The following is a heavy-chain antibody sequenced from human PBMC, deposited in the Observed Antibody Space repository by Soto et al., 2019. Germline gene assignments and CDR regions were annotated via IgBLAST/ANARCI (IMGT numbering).Heavy chain of an antibody. CDR2: IYHGGGA. J-gene: IGHJ3*02. D-gene: IGHD2-2*01. CDR3: ARLVMSANSFDI. Sequence: PAETLSLTCAVSGGSISTEDLWCWVHQPPGKVQQWIGEIYHGGGARYNPSLRSRVTISVDKSKNQLSLTLNSVTAADTAVYYWARLVMSANSFDIWGQGTMVTVSS. CDR1: GGSISTEDL. V-gene: IGHV4-4*02.